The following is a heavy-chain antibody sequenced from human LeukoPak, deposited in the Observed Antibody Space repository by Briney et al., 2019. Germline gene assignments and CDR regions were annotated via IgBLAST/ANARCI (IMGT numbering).Heavy chain of an antibody. CDR2: IYTSGST. J-gene: IGHJ5*02. V-gene: IGHV4-61*02. Sequence: PSETLSLTCTVSGGSISSGSYYWSWIRQPAGKGLEWIGRIYTSGSTNYNPSLKSRVTISVDTSKNQFSLKLSSVTAVDTAVYYCARDQEGVAAAGTFGFRVNWFDPWGQGTLVTVSS. D-gene: IGHD6-13*01. CDR1: GGSISSGSYY. CDR3: ARDQEGVAAAGTFGFRVNWFDP.